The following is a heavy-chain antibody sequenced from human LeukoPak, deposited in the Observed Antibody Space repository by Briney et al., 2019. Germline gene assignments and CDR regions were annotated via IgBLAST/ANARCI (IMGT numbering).Heavy chain of an antibody. CDR3: ARYSGSYVPFDH. V-gene: IGHV4-59*01. D-gene: IGHD1-26*01. Sequence: SETLSLTCTVSGGSISSYYWSWIRQPPGKGLEWIGYIYYSGSTNYNPSLKSRVTISVDTSKNQFSLKLSSVTAADTAVYYCARYSGSYVPFDHWGQGTLVIVSS. CDR1: GGSISSYY. J-gene: IGHJ4*02. CDR2: IYYSGST.